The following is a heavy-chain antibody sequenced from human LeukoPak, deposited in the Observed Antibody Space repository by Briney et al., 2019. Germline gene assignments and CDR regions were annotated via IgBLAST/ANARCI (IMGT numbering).Heavy chain of an antibody. D-gene: IGHD3-16*02. CDR1: GFTFSSYA. J-gene: IGHJ4*02. Sequence: GGSLRLSCAASGFTFSSYAMSWVRQAPGKGLGWVSAISGSGGSTYYADSVKGRFTISRDNSKNTLYLQMNSLRAEDTAVYYCAKDTIKWGSYRYFDYWGQGTLVTVSS. CDR2: ISGSGGST. V-gene: IGHV3-23*01. CDR3: AKDTIKWGSYRYFDY.